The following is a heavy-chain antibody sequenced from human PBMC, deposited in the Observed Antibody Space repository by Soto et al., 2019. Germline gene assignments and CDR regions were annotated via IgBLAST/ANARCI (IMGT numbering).Heavy chain of an antibody. Sequence: ASVKVSCKASGGTFSSYAISWVRQAPGQGLEWMGGIIPIFGTANYAQKFQGRVTITADESTSTAYMELSSLRSEDTAVYYCACRDYDYGSAFDIWGQGTMVTVSS. CDR3: ACRDYDYGSAFDI. CDR1: GGTFSSYA. CDR2: IIPIFGTA. V-gene: IGHV1-69*13. D-gene: IGHD4-17*01. J-gene: IGHJ3*02.